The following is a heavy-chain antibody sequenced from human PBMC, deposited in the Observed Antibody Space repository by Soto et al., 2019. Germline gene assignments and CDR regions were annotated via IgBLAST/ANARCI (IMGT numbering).Heavy chain of an antibody. CDR2: INPNSGGT. J-gene: IGHJ3*02. CDR1: GYTFTGYY. Sequence: ASVKVSCKASGYTFTGYYMHWVRQAPGQGLEWMGWINPNSGGTNYAQKFQGWVTMTRDTSISTAYMELSGLRSDDTAVYYCARGSVIEDIVVVVAAMTFDIWGQGTMVTVSS. V-gene: IGHV1-2*04. D-gene: IGHD2-15*01. CDR3: ARGSVIEDIVVVVAAMTFDI.